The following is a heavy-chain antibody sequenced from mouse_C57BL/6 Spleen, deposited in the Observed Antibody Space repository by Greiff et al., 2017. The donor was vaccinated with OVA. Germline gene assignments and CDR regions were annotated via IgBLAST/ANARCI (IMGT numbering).Heavy chain of an antibody. CDR1: GYAFSSSW. D-gene: IGHD2-5*01. CDR3: ARKGYYSNYSYAMDY. V-gene: IGHV1-82*01. Sequence: SGPELVKPGASVKISCTASGYAFSSSWMNWVQQSPGQGLEWIGRIYPGDGDTNYNGKFKGKATLTADKSSSTAYMQLSSLTSEDSAVYFCARKGYYSNYSYAMDYWGKGTSVTVSS. CDR2: IYPGDGDT. J-gene: IGHJ4*01.